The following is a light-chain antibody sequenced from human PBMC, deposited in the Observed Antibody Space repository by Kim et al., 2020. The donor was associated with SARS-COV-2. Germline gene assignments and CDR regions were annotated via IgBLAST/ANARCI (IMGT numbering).Light chain of an antibody. CDR2: GAS. J-gene: IGKJ4*01. V-gene: IGKV3-15*01. Sequence: PGERATPSCKASQSVGSDLAWYQQKPGRAPRLLIYGASTRATGIPARFSGSGSGTEFTLTISSLLSEDYAIYYCQQYNNWPLLLTFGGGTKVDIK. CDR1: QSVGSD. CDR3: QQYNNWPLLLT.